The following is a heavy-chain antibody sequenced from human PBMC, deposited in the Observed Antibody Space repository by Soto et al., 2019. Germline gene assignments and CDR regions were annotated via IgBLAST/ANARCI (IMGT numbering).Heavy chain of an antibody. CDR2: ISYDGSNK. CDR3: AKSPRGPRLRPAFMVY. Sequence: SLRLSCAASGFTFSSYGMHWVRQAPGKGLEWVAVISYDGSNKYYADSVKGRFTISRDNSKNTLYLQMNSLRAEDTAVYYCAKSPRGPRLRPAFMVYWGQGTLVTVSS. D-gene: IGHD2-21*02. J-gene: IGHJ4*02. CDR1: GFTFSSYG. V-gene: IGHV3-30*18.